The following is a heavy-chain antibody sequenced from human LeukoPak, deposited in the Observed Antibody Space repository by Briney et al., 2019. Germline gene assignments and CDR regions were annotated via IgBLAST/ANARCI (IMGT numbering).Heavy chain of an antibody. D-gene: IGHD5-12*01. V-gene: IGHV3-23*01. Sequence: GGSLRLSCAASGFTFSSYAMSWVRQAPGKGLEWVSSISGSGGSTYYTDSVKGRFTISRDNSKNTLYLQMNSLRAEDTAVYYCAHPQSSEWLRLGGVDYWGQGTLVTVSS. CDR3: AHPQSSEWLRLGGVDY. CDR1: GFTFSSYA. CDR2: ISGSGGST. J-gene: IGHJ4*02.